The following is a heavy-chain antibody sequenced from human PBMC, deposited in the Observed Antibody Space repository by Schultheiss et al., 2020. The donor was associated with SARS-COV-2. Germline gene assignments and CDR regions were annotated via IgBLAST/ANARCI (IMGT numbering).Heavy chain of an antibody. CDR1: GGSISSGSYY. CDR3: ARDGRDDSYDYYDSSGYPA. J-gene: IGHJ5*02. D-gene: IGHD3-22*01. Sequence: TLSLTCTVSGGSISSGSYYWSWIRQPAGKGLEWIGRIYTSGSTNYNPSLKSRVTISVDTSKNQFSLKLSSVTAADTAVYYCARDGRDDSYDYYDSSGYPAWGQGTLVTVSS. CDR2: IYTSGST. V-gene: IGHV4-61*02.